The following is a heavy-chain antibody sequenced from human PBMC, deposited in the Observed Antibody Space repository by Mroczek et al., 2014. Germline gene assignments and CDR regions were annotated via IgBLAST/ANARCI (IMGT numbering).Heavy chain of an antibody. Sequence: QVQLVESGPGLVKPSETLSLTCAVSGDSISSTSYYWGWIRQPPGKGLEWIGSTYYTGTAYYNPSLKSRVTISVDTSKNLFSLKLSSATAADTAVYYCARRPLRFRSNPWGTFDYWGQGTLVTVSS. J-gene: IGHJ4*02. V-gene: IGHV4-39*01. CDR1: GDSISSTSYY. CDR2: TYYTGTA. D-gene: IGHD3-16*01. CDR3: ARRPLRFRSNPWGTFDY.